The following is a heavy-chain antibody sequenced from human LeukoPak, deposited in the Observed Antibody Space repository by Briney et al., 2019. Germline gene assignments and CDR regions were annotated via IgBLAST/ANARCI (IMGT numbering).Heavy chain of an antibody. CDR3: ARDGSYGSGYYDY. CDR2: IWYDGSNK. J-gene: IGHJ4*02. D-gene: IGHD3-22*01. Sequence: GRSLRLSCAASGFTFSSYGMHWVRQAPGKGLEWVAVIWYDGSNKYYADSVKGRFTISRDTSKNTLYLQMNSLRAEDTAVYYCARDGSYGSGYYDYWGQGTLVTVSS. CDR1: GFTFSSYG. V-gene: IGHV3-33*01.